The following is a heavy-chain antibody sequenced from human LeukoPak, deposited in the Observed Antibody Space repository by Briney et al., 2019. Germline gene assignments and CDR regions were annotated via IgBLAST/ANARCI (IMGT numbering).Heavy chain of an antibody. CDR1: GGSTSSYY. Sequence: SETLSLTCTVSGGSTSSYYWSWIRQSPGKGLEWIGYIYYSGSTNYNPSLKSRVTISVDTSKNQFSLKLSSVTAADTAVYYCARHPRGYSGYDFNAFDIWGQGTMVTVSS. CDR3: ARHPRGYSGYDFNAFDI. J-gene: IGHJ3*02. V-gene: IGHV4-59*08. D-gene: IGHD5-12*01. CDR2: IYYSGST.